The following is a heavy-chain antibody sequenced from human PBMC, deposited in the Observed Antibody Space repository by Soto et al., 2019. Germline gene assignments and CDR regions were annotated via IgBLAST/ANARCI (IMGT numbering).Heavy chain of an antibody. CDR1: GFSLSTSGVG. D-gene: IGHD3-9*01. J-gene: IGHJ4*02. CDR3: AHKGPEDWPLDY. V-gene: IGHV2-5*02. Sequence: QITLKESGPTLVKPTQTLTLTCTFSGFSLSTSGVGVGWIRQSPGKALEWLAVIYWDDDKRYSPSLKSRLSMAKXXSKNQVVPTRTNMDPVDTATYYCAHKGPEDWPLDYWGQGTLVTVSS. CDR2: IYWDDDK.